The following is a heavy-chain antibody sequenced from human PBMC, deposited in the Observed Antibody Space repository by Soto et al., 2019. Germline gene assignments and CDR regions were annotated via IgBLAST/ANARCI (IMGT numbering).Heavy chain of an antibody. J-gene: IGHJ5*02. Sequence: EGQLLESGGGLVQPGGSLRLSCAASGFTFTTYAMPWVRHAPGKGLEWGSYISGSGGRTNDADSVKGRFTICRDNSTNTLNLQMSRPRTAETAAYYCATDLKRGSAATLFDHWGQGTLVTVSS. CDR1: GFTFTTYA. CDR2: ISGSGGRT. CDR3: ATDLKRGSAATLFDH. V-gene: IGHV3-23*01. D-gene: IGHD2-15*01.